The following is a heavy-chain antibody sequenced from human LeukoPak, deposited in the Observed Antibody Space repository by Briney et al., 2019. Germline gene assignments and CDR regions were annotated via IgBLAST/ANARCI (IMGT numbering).Heavy chain of an antibody. D-gene: IGHD3-10*01. CDR3: ARGQVLGVVRGGPDNWFDP. CDR2: ISGSGGST. Sequence: RGSLRLSCAASGFTFSSYAMSWVRQAPGKGLEWVSAISGSGGSTYYADSVKGRFTISRDNSKNTLYLQMNSLRSEDTAVYYCARGQVLGVVRGGPDNWFDPWGQGTLVTVSS. J-gene: IGHJ5*02. V-gene: IGHV3-23*01. CDR1: GFTFSSYA.